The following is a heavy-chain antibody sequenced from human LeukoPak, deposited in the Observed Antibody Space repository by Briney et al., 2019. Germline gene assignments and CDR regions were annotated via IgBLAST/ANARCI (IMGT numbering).Heavy chain of an antibody. V-gene: IGHV3-48*01. Sequence: GGSLRLSCAASGFTFSSYSMNWVRQAPGKGLEWVSYIRSSSSTIYYADSVKGRFTISRDNVKNSLYLQMNSLRAEDTAIYYCARDFGSSSPHYFDYWGQGTLVTVSS. CDR2: IRSSSSTI. CDR3: ARDFGSSSPHYFDY. D-gene: IGHD6-6*01. CDR1: GFTFSSYS. J-gene: IGHJ4*02.